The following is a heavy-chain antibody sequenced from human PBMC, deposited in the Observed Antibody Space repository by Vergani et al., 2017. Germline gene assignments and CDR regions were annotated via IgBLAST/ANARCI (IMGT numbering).Heavy chain of an antibody. D-gene: IGHD2-21*01. CDR3: AREKGSGGILWLDAFDI. J-gene: IGHJ3*02. CDR1: GYTFTNYG. CDR2: LSAYNDNT. V-gene: IGHV1-18*01. Sequence: QVHLVQSGAEVKKPGASVKVSCKASGYTFTNYGISWMRQAPGQGLEWMGWLSAYNDNTNYAQKVQGRVTMTTDTSTSTAYMELRSLRSDDTAVYYCAREKGSGGILWLDAFDIWGQGTMVSVSS.